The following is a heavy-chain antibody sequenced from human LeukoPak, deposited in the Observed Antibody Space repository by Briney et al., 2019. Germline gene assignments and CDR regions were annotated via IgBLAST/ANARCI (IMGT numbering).Heavy chain of an antibody. CDR3: ATGSGYYYDH. CDR1: GFNFRIYG. V-gene: IGHV3-33*01. CDR2: AYDDGSNQ. Sequence: GGSLRLSCAAAGFNFRIYGMHWVRQAPGKGLEWVAVAYDDGSNQYYADFVKGRFTISKDISKNTLYVQMNSLRAEDTAVYYCATGSGYYYDHWGQGTLVTVSS. J-gene: IGHJ4*02. D-gene: IGHD3-22*01.